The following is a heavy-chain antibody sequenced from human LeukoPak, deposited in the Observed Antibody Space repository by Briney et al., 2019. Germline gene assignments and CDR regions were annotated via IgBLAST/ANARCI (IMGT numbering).Heavy chain of an antibody. D-gene: IGHD3-10*01. Sequence: SETLSLACTVSGGSVSGYYWSWIRQPAGKGLEWIGRISSSGSTNHNPSLKSRVTMSVDTSKNQFSLKLSSVTAADTAAYYCARDSGRTFDYWGQGPLVTVSA. CDR3: ARDSGRTFDY. V-gene: IGHV4-4*07. CDR1: GGSVSGYY. CDR2: ISSSGST. J-gene: IGHJ4*02.